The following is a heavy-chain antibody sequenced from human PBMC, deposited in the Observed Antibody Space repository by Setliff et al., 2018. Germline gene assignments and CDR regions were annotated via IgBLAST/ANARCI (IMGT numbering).Heavy chain of an antibody. CDR2: TIPLFGTT. Sequence: SVKVSCKASGGTFTNYGVSWVRQAPGQGLEWMGGTIPLFGTTDYAQKFHGRVTIITDESTSTAYMELSSLTSDDTAVYYCAREGADTRSSTDYRYYMDVWGQGTTVTVSS. D-gene: IGHD5-18*01. J-gene: IGHJ6*03. CDR3: AREGADTRSSTDYRYYMDV. V-gene: IGHV1-69*05. CDR1: GGTFTNYG.